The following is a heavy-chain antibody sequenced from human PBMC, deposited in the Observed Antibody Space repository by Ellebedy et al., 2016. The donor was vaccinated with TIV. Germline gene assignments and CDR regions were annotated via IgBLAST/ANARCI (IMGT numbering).Heavy chain of an antibody. Sequence: SETLSLXXAVHGGSFSGYYWSWIRQPPGKGLEWIGEINHSGSTNYNPSLKSRVTISVDTSKNQFSLKLSSVTAADTAVYYCARGRGRWSWGQGTLVTVSS. V-gene: IGHV4-34*01. J-gene: IGHJ4*02. CDR3: ARGRGRWS. CDR2: INHSGST. D-gene: IGHD3-10*01. CDR1: GGSFSGYY.